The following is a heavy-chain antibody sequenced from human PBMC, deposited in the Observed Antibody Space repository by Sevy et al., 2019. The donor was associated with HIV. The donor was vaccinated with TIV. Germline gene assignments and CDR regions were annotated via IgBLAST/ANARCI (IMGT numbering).Heavy chain of an antibody. Sequence: GGSLRLSCAASEFTFSYYSRNWVRQAPGKGLEWVSSISSSSSYIYYADSVKGRFTISRDNAKNSLYLQMNSLRAEDTAVYYCASPLDYYDSPSAYWGQGTLVTVSS. CDR2: ISSSSSYI. D-gene: IGHD3-22*01. CDR3: ASPLDYYDSPSAY. CDR1: EFTFSYYS. V-gene: IGHV3-21*01. J-gene: IGHJ4*02.